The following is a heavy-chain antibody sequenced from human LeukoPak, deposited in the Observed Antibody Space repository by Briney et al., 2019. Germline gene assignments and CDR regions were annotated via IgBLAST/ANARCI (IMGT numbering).Heavy chain of an antibody. CDR3: ARGQGDWHYYGMDV. CDR2: ISSSGSVT. V-gene: IGHV3-11*01. Sequence: GGSLRLSCAASGFVFSDYYMSWSRQAPGKGLEWISYISSSGSVTYYADSVQGRFTISRDNVKNSVFLEMNSLRVDDAAVYYCARGQGDWHYYGMDVWGQGTAVIVS. J-gene: IGHJ6*02. D-gene: IGHD3-9*01. CDR1: GFVFSDYY.